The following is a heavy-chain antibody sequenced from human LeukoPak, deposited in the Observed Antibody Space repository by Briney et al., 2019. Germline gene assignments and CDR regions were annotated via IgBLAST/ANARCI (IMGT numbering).Heavy chain of an antibody. CDR3: ARKLYDSSRYGQTYYFDN. V-gene: IGHV4-30-4*07. CDR2: IYYSGST. D-gene: IGHD3-22*01. Sequence: SETLSLTCAVSGGSISSGGYSWSWIRQPPGKGLEWIGYIYYSGSTYYNPSLKSRVTISVDTSKNQFSLKLSSVTAADTAVYYCARKLYDSSRYGQTYYFDNWGQGTLVTVSS. CDR1: GGSISSGGYS. J-gene: IGHJ4*02.